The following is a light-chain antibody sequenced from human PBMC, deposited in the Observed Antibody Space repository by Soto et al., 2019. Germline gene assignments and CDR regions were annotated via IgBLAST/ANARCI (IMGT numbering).Light chain of an antibody. CDR3: QQYGSSAPIT. CDR2: GAS. J-gene: IGKJ5*01. V-gene: IGKV3-20*01. CDR1: QSVSSY. Sequence: IVLTQSPGALSLSPGERATLSCRASQSVSSYLAWYQQKPGQAPRLLIYGASIRATGIPDRFSGSGSETDFTLTISRLEPEDFALYYCQQYGSSAPITFGQGTRLEIK.